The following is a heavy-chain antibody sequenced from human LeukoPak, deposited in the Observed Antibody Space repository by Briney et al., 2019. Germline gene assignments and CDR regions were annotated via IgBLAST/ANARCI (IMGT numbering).Heavy chain of an antibody. D-gene: IGHD3-9*01. V-gene: IGHV3-23*01. Sequence: GGSLRLSCAASGFTFSSYAMSWVRQAPGKGLEWVSAISGSGGSTYYADSVKGRFTISRDNSKNTLYLQMNSLRAEDTAVYYYAKNVLRYFDWLFYFDYWGQGTLVTVSS. CDR3: AKNVLRYFDWLFYFDY. CDR1: GFTFSSYA. J-gene: IGHJ4*02. CDR2: ISGSGGST.